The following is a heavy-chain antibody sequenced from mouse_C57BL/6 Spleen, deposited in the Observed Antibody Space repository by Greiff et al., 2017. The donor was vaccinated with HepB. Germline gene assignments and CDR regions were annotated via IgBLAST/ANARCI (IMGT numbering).Heavy chain of an antibody. V-gene: IGHV5-16*01. J-gene: IGHJ1*03. CDR3: ARDWDYYGSSSGWYFDV. D-gene: IGHD1-1*01. CDR2: INYDGSST. Sequence: EVQRVESEGGLVQPGSSMKLSCTASGFTFSDYYMAWVRQVPEKGLEWVANINYDGSSTYYLDSLKSRFIISRDNAKNILYLQMSSLKSEDTATYYCARDWDYYGSSSGWYFDVWGTGTTVTVSS. CDR1: GFTFSDYY.